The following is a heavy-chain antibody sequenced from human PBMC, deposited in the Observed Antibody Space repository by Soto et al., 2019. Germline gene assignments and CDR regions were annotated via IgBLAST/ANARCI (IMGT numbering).Heavy chain of an antibody. J-gene: IGHJ6*02. V-gene: IGHV3-23*01. Sequence: EVQLLESGGGFIHPGGSLRLSCAASGFSFSSFAMNWVRQAPGKGLEWVSIISGSADSTFYADSVKGQFTISRDNSKSTLYLQINSLRAEETTEYYCAKTRGAMIYAILVYGMDVWGHGTTVTVSS. CDR3: AKTRGAMIYAILVYGMDV. CDR1: GFSFSSFA. CDR2: ISGSADST. D-gene: IGHD2-8*01.